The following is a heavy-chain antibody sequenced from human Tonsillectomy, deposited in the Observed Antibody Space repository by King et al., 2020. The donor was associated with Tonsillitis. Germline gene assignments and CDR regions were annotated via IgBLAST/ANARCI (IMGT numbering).Heavy chain of an antibody. CDR1: AFTFRTYV. CDR3: SVRRDCSDSNCYNAFSI. V-gene: IGHV3-30*04. J-gene: IGHJ3*02. D-gene: IGHD2-2*02. CDR2: ISYDGKNK. Sequence: VQLVESGGGVVQPGTSLRLSCEVSAFTFRTYVLDWVRQAPGKGLEWVAVISYDGKNKVYAESVKGRFTISRDNSKNTLFMQLNSLRPEVTAVYYCSVRRDCSDSNCYNAFSIWGQGTMVTVSS.